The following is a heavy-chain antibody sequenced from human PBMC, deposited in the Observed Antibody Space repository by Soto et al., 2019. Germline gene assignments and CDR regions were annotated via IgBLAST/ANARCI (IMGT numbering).Heavy chain of an antibody. V-gene: IGHV3-23*01. CDR1: GFTFSSYA. CDR2: ISGSGGST. Sequence: GGSLRLSCAASGFTFSSYAMSWVRQAPGKGLEWVSAISGSGGSTYYADSVKGRFTISRDNSKNTLYLQMNSLRAEDTAVYYCAKDRYASIAVAGTWYFDYWGQGTLVTVSS. CDR3: AKDRYASIAVAGTWYFDY. J-gene: IGHJ4*02. D-gene: IGHD6-19*01.